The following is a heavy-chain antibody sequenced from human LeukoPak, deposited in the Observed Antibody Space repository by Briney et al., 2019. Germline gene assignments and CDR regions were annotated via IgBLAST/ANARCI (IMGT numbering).Heavy chain of an antibody. J-gene: IGHJ4*02. CDR2: IYQSGST. CDR3: AGLAAAGQGY. V-gene: IGHV4-30-2*02. CDR1: GGSVSTIGYS. D-gene: IGHD6-13*01. Sequence: SQTLSLTCTVSGGSVSTIGYSWSWIRQPPGKGLEWIGYIYQSGSTSYNPSLQSRVTISIDTSKNQFSLKLSSVTAADTAVYYCAGLAAAGQGYWGQGTLVTVSS.